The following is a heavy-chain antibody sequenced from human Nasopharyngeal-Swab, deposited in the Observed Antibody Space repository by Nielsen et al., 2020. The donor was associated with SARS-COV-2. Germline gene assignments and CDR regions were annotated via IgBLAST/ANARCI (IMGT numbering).Heavy chain of an antibody. CDR3: AKDRGIVVVIGFDY. CDR1: GFTFSDYY. Sequence: GGSLRLSCAASGFTFSDYYMSWVRQAPGKGLEWVSSISSSSSYIYYADSVKGRFTISRDNAKNTLYLQMNSLRAEDTAVYYCAKDRGIVVVIGFDYWGQGTLVTVSS. D-gene: IGHD3-22*01. V-gene: IGHV3-21*04. CDR2: ISSSSSYI. J-gene: IGHJ4*02.